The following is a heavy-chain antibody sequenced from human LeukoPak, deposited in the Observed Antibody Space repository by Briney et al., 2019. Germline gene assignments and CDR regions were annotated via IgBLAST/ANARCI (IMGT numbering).Heavy chain of an antibody. D-gene: IGHD5-24*01. CDR1: GGSFSSYY. J-gene: IGHJ4*02. V-gene: IGHV4-59*12. CDR2: IYYSGST. Sequence: SETLSLTCAVYGGSFSSYYWSWIRQPPGKGLEWIGYIYYSGSTNYNPSLKSRVTISVDTSKNQFSLKLSSVTAADTAVYYCARGAGRWLQLRDFDYWGQGTLVTVSS. CDR3: ARGAGRWLQLRDFDY.